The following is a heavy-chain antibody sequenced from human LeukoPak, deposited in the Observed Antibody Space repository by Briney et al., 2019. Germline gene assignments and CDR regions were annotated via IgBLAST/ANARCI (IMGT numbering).Heavy chain of an antibody. CDR1: GGSFSGYY. V-gene: IGHV4-34*01. CDR3: ARGRGYVSY. J-gene: IGHJ4*02. Sequence: PSETLSLTCAVYGGSFSGYYWSWIRQPPGKGLEWIGEINHSGSTNYNPPLKSRVTISVDTSKNQFSLKLSSVTAADTAVYYCARGRGYVSYWGQGTLVTVSS. D-gene: IGHD5-18*01. CDR2: INHSGST.